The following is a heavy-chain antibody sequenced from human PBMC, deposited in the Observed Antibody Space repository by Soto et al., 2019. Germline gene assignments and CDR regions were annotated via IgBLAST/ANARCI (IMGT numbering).Heavy chain of an antibody. CDR1: GYTFNSYG. Sequence: QVQLVQSGAGVKKPGASVKVSCKASGYTFNSYGISWVRQAPGQGLEWMGCISAYNGNTNYAQKLQGRVTMPTDTSTSTADMDRSSRRADDTPVYYCARLADMVFWGQGTLVTVSS. CDR2: ISAYNGNT. D-gene: IGHD2-15*01. J-gene: IGHJ4*02. V-gene: IGHV1-18*01. CDR3: ARLADMVF.